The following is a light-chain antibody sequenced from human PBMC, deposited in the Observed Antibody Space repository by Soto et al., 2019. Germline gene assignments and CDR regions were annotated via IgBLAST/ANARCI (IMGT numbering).Light chain of an antibody. V-gene: IGLV2-14*01. CDR3: CSYMRNSLYV. CDR2: AVS. Sequence: QSVLTQPASVSGSPGQSITISCTGTSSDVGAYNFVSWYQQHPGKAPKLMISAVSNRPSGVSDRFSGSKSGNTASLTISGLQAEDEADYYCSYMRNSLYVFGTGTKVTVL. CDR1: SSDVGAYNF. J-gene: IGLJ1*01.